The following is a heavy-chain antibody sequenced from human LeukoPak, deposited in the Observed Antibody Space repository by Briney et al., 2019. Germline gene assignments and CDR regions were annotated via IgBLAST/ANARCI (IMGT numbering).Heavy chain of an antibody. Sequence: SETLSLTCTVPVDSISSYYWSWIRQPAGKGLERIGRIYTSGSTNYNPSLKSRVTMSVDTSKNQFSLKLSSVTAADTAVYYCARDVVQLGKRGSKPYYYYMDVWGKGTTVTVSS. CDR3: ARDVVQLGKRGSKPYYYYMDV. D-gene: IGHD2-2*01. J-gene: IGHJ6*03. CDR1: VDSISSYY. CDR2: IYTSGST. V-gene: IGHV4-4*07.